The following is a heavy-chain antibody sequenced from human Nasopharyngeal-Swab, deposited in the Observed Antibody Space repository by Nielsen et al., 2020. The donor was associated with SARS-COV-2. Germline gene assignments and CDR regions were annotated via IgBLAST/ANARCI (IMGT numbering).Heavy chain of an antibody. Sequence: GRSLRLSCTASGFSFNTYGMHWVRQAPGKGLEWVAAILHEGSKKFYAKSVEGRLTISRDYSKSTLYLQMDSLRTEDTAMYYFAKANVLFWFGQFKNDGFDIWGQGTMVAFSS. J-gene: IGHJ3*02. CDR3: AKANVLFWFGQFKNDGFDI. CDR2: ILHEGSKK. D-gene: IGHD3-10*01. CDR1: GFSFNTYG. V-gene: IGHV3-30*18.